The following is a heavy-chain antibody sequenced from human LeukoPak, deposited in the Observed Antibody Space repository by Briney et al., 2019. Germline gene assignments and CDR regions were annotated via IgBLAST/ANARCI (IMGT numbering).Heavy chain of an antibody. J-gene: IGHJ5*02. CDR2: INPSDGST. CDR1: GYTFTNYY. CDR3: ARDTRYCSSATCYSNNWFDP. D-gene: IGHD2-2*01. V-gene: IGHV1-46*01. Sequence: GASVKVPCKASGYTFTNYYTHWVRQAPGQGLEWMGIINPSDGSTSYAQKFQGRVTMTRDMSTSTVFMELSSLRSEDTAVYYCARDTRYCSSATCYSNNWFDPWGQGTLVTVSS.